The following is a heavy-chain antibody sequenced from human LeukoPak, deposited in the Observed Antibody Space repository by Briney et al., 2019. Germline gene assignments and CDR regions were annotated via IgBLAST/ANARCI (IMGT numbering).Heavy chain of an antibody. J-gene: IGHJ3*02. V-gene: IGHV3-23*01. CDR1: RFSFSDYW. CDR2: ISGSGDST. Sequence: GGSLRLSCAASRFSFSDYWMSWVRQAPGKGLEWVSAISGSGDSTSYADSVKGRFTISRDNSKNTLYLQMSSLRAEDTAVYYCAKDDYGDYGGDIWGQGTKVTVSS. D-gene: IGHD4-17*01. CDR3: AKDDYGDYGGDI.